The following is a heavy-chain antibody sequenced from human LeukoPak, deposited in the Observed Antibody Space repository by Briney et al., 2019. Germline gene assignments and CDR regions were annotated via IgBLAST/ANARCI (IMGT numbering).Heavy chain of an antibody. CDR1: GFTFSSYW. CDR2: INTDGSST. J-gene: IGHJ5*02. V-gene: IGHV3-74*01. D-gene: IGHD3-3*01. CDR3: ARAGPFTIFGVVTAFDP. Sequence: PGGSLRLSCAASGFTFSSYWMHWVRQAPEKGLVWVSRINTDGSSTSYADSVKGRFTISRDNAKNTLYLQMNSLRAEDTAVYYCARAGPFTIFGVVTAFDPWGQGTLVTVSS.